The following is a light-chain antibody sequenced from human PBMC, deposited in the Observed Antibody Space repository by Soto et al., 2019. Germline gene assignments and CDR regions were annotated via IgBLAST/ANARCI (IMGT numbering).Light chain of an antibody. CDR2: AAS. CDR1: QSISSY. Sequence: DIQMTQSPSSLSASVGDRVTITCRASQSISSYLNWYQQKPGKAPKLLIYAASSLQSGFPSRFSGSGSGTDFTLTISSLQPEDFATYYCQQSYSTPLTVGGGTKVEIK. J-gene: IGKJ4*01. V-gene: IGKV1-39*01. CDR3: QQSYSTPLT.